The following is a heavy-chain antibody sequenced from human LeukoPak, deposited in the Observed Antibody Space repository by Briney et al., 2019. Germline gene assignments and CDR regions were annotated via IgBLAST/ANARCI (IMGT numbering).Heavy chain of an antibody. CDR2: ISSSSSYI. J-gene: IGHJ6*03. CDR3: ARDPGRYYGSGSYFYYMDV. D-gene: IGHD3-10*01. Sequence: PGGSLRLSCAASGFTFSSYSVNWVRQAPGKGLGWVSSISSSSSYIYYADSVKGRFTISRDNAKNSLYLQMNSLRAEDTAVYYCARDPGRYYGSGSYFYYMDVWGKGTTVTVSS. V-gene: IGHV3-21*01. CDR1: GFTFSSYS.